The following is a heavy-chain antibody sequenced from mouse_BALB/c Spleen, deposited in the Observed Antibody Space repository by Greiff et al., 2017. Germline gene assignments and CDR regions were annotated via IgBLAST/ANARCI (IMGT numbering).Heavy chain of an antibody. Sequence: VKLVESGPDLVAPSQSLSITCTVSGFSLTSYGVHWVRQPPGKGLEWLVVIWSDGSTTYNSALKSRLSISKDNSKSQVFLKMNSLQTDDTAMYYCARTPIYYDYYYAMDYWGQGTSVTVSS. CDR3: ARTPIYYDYYYAMDY. J-gene: IGHJ4*01. CDR2: IWSDGST. CDR1: GFSLTSYG. D-gene: IGHD2-4*01. V-gene: IGHV2-6-2*01.